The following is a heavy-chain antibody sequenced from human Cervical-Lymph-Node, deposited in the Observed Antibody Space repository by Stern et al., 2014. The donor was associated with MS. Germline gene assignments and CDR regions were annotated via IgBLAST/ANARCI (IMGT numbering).Heavy chain of an antibody. V-gene: IGHV1-69*01. CDR1: GGTFSKFP. CDR3: ALSSETSDRWYSLGYDL. D-gene: IGHD6-13*01. Sequence: VELVESGAEVTKPGSSVKVSCKASGGTFSKFPSRWVRQAPGQGLEWLGWVFHGVGTPPSDQELRGRVTITADVSTSTVYMELSSLRSDDTAVYYCALSSETSDRWYSLGYDLWGQGTLVTGSS. J-gene: IGHJ5*02. CDR2: VFHGVGTP.